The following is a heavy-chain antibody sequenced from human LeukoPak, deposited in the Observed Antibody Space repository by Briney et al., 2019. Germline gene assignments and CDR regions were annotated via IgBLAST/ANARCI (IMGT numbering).Heavy chain of an antibody. J-gene: IGHJ4*02. V-gene: IGHV3-21*01. CDR1: GFTFSSYS. D-gene: IGHD3-10*01. CDR2: ISSNSSYI. CDR3: AKDPGCFYYGSEHEKNFDQ. Sequence: GGSLRLSCAASGFTFSSYSMNWVRQAPGKGLEWVSSISSNSSYIYYADSVKGRFTISRDNGKNSLYLQMNSLRAEDTAVYYCAKDPGCFYYGSEHEKNFDQWAQGPLVTVSS.